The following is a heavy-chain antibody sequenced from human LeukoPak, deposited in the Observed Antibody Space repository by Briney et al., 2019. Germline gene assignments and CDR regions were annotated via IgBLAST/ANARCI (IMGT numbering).Heavy chain of an antibody. CDR2: IHIDGSVT. J-gene: IGHJ1*01. Sequence: PGGSLRLSCAASGFTFGDYTMHWVRQVPGKGLVWVSRIHIDGSVTTYADSVKGRFTISRDNAKNTLYLQMNSLRAEDTAVYYCARDIAAVGNGFQHWGQGTLVTVSS. V-gene: IGHV3-74*01. CDR1: GFTFGDYT. CDR3: ARDIAAVGNGFQH. D-gene: IGHD6-13*01.